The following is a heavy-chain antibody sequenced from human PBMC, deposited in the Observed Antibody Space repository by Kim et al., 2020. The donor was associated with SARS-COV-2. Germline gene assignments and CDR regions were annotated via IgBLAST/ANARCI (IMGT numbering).Heavy chain of an antibody. J-gene: IGHJ4*02. CDR1: GFTFSDYY. D-gene: IGHD6-19*01. CDR2: ISSSSSYT. Sequence: GGSLRPSCAASGFTFSDYYMSWIRQAPGKGLEWVSYISSSSSYTNYADSVKGRFTISRDNAKNSLYLQMNSLRAEDTAVYYCARESFRYSSSPGWGQGTLVTVSS. CDR3: ARESFRYSSSPG. V-gene: IGHV3-11*05.